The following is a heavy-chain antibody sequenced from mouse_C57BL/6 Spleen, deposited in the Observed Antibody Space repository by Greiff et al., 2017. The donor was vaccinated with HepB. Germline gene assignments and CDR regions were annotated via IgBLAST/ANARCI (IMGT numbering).Heavy chain of an antibody. Sequence: QVQLQQPGAELVRPGSSVKLSCKASGYTFTSYWMHWVKQRPIQGLEWIGNIDPSDSETHYNQKFKDKATLTVDKSSSTAYMQLSSLTSEDSAVYYCARGGHDYDGGFAYWGQGTLVTVSA. J-gene: IGHJ3*01. CDR2: IDPSDSET. D-gene: IGHD2-4*01. CDR3: ARGGHDYDGGFAY. V-gene: IGHV1-52*01. CDR1: GYTFTSYW.